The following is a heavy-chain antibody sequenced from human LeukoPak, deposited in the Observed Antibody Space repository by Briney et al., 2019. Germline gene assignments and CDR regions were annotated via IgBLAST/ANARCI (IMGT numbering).Heavy chain of an antibody. CDR3: ARDPGSAFGGVIVKVYYYYMDV. J-gene: IGHJ6*03. CDR2: IYYSGST. CDR1: GGSISSYY. D-gene: IGHD3-16*02. Sequence: SETLSLTCTVSGGSISSYYWSWIRQPPGKGLEWIGSIYYSGSTYYNPSLKSRVTISVDTSKNQFSLKLSSVTAADTAVYYCARDPGSAFGGVIVKVYYYYMDVWGKGTTVTVSS. V-gene: IGHV4-39*07.